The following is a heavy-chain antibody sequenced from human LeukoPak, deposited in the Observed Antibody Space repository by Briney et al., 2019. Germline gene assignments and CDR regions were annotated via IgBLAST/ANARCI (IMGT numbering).Heavy chain of an antibody. CDR1: GFTFSSYS. D-gene: IGHD3-22*01. V-gene: IGHV3-21*01. J-gene: IGHJ6*02. Sequence: KPGGSLRLSCAASGFTFSSYSMNWVRQAPGKGLEWVSSISSSSSYIYYADSVKGRFTISRDNAKNPLYLQMNSLRAEDTAVYYCARDRQDSSGYYWTGVYYYYYYGMDVWGQGTTVTVSS. CDR3: ARDRQDSSGYYWTGVYYYYYYGMDV. CDR2: ISSSSSYI.